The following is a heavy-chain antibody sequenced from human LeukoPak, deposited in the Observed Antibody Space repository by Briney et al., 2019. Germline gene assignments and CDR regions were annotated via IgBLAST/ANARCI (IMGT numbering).Heavy chain of an antibody. CDR2: IRYGGSY. CDR1: GFTFTSYG. J-gene: IGHJ4*02. V-gene: IGHV3-30*02. Sequence: GGSLRLSCAASGFTFTSYGMHWVRQAPGKGLEWVAFIRYGGSYNYADSVKGRFTISRDNSKNTLSLQMNSLRAEDTAVYYCATPLMVVAAIARDYWGQGTLVTVSS. D-gene: IGHD2-15*01. CDR3: ATPLMVVAAIARDY.